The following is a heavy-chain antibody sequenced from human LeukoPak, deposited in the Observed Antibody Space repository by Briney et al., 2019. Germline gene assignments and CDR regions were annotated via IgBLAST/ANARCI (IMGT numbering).Heavy chain of an antibody. D-gene: IGHD1-1*01. CDR3: ARNNWR. J-gene: IGHJ4*02. CDR2: INHSGST. Sequence: SETLSLTCAVYGGSFSGYYWSWIRQPPGKGLEWIGEINHSGSTNYNPSLKSRVTMSVDTSKNQFSLKLSSVTAADTAVYYCARNNWRWGQGTLVTVSS. CDR1: GGSFSGYY. V-gene: IGHV4-34*01.